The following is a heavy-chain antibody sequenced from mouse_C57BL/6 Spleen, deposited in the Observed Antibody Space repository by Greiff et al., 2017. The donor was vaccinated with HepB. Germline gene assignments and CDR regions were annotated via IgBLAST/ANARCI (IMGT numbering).Heavy chain of an antibody. V-gene: IGHV1-22*01. CDR2: INPNNGGT. Sequence: VQLQQSGPELVKPGASVKMSCKASGYTFTDYNMHWVKQSHGKSLEWIGYINPNNGGTSYNPKFKGKATLTVNKSSSTAYMRLRSLTSEAAAVYYGATDAWFAYWGQGTLVTVSA. J-gene: IGHJ3*01. CDR1: GYTFTDYN. CDR3: ATDAWFAY.